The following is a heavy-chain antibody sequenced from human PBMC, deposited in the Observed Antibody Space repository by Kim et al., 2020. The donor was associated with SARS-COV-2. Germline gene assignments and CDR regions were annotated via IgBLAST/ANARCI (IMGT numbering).Heavy chain of an antibody. Sequence: SETLSLTCTVSGGSISSSSYYWGWIRQPPGKGLEWIGSIYYSGSTYYNPSLKSRVTISVDTSKNQFSLKLSSVTAADTAVYYCARRVRRTYFDYWGQGTLVTVSS. V-gene: IGHV4-39*01. CDR2: IYYSGST. D-gene: IGHD1-1*01. CDR1: GGSISSSSYY. CDR3: ARRVRRTYFDY. J-gene: IGHJ4*02.